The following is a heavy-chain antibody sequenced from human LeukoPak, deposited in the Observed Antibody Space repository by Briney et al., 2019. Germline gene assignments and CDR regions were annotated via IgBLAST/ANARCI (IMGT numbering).Heavy chain of an antibody. V-gene: IGHV3-7*05. D-gene: IGHD5-18*01. CDR2: IKQDGSEK. CDR3: ARDLIRGYSYGMGY. CDR1: GFTFSSYW. J-gene: IGHJ4*02. Sequence: GGSLRLSCAASGFTFSSYWMSWVRQAPGKGLEWVANIKQDGSEKYYVDSVKGRFTISRGNAKNSLYLQMNSLRAEDTAVYYCARDLIRGYSYGMGYWGQGTLVTVSS.